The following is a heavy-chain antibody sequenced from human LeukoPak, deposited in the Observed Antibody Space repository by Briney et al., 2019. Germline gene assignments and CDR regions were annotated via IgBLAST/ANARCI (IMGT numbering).Heavy chain of an antibody. CDR2: ISYDGSNK. CDR1: GFTFSSYA. D-gene: IGHD3-10*01. V-gene: IGHV3-30-3*01. CDR3: GRDETMDMFDY. Sequence: GGSLRLSCAASGFTFSSYAMHWVRQAPGKGLEWVAVISYDGSNKYYADSVKGRFTISRDNSKNTLYLQMNSLRAEDTAVYYCGRDETMDMFDYWGQGPLVTVSS. J-gene: IGHJ4*02.